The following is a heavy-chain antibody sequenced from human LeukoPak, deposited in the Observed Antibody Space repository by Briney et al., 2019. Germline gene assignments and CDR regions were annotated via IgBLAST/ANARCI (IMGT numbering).Heavy chain of an antibody. V-gene: IGHV3-15*01. CDR2: IKNKGDDGTT. Sequence: KSGGSLRLSCAASGFTFSYAWMSWVRQAPGKGLEWVGRIKNKGDDGTTDYAAPVKGRFTISRDDSKNTLYLQMNSLKTEDTAVYYCTTDRGIGYYDSPGAFDYWGQGTLVTVSS. J-gene: IGHJ4*02. CDR1: GFTFSYAW. D-gene: IGHD3-22*01. CDR3: TTDRGIGYYDSPGAFDY.